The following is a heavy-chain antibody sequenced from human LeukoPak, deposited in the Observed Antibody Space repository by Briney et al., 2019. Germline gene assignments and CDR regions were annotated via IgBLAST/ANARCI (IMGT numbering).Heavy chain of an antibody. CDR3: ARDRRGYCSSTSCYTGVIYYLDY. J-gene: IGHJ4*02. V-gene: IGHV1-18*01. CDR2: ISAYNGNT. CDR1: GYTFTSYG. D-gene: IGHD2-2*02. Sequence: ASVKVSCKASGYTFTSYGISWVRQAPGQGLEWMGWISAYNGNTNYAQKLQGRVTMTTDTSTSTAYMELRSLRSDDTAVYYCARDRRGYCSSTSCYTGVIYYLDYWGQGTLVTVSS.